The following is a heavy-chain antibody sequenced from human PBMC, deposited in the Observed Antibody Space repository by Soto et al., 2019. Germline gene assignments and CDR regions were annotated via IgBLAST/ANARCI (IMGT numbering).Heavy chain of an antibody. Sequence: GASVKVSCKVSGGTFSSYAISWVRQAPGQGLEWMGGIIPIFGTANYAQKFQGRVTITADESTSTAYMELSSLRSEDTAVYYCARGSGIAVAGTHGGWFDPWGQGTLVTVSS. V-gene: IGHV1-69*13. CDR3: ARGSGIAVAGTHGGWFDP. D-gene: IGHD6-19*01. CDR2: IIPIFGTA. J-gene: IGHJ5*02. CDR1: GGTFSSYA.